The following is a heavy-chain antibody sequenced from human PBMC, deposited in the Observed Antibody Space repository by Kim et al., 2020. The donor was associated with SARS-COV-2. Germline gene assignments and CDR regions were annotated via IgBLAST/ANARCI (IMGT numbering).Heavy chain of an antibody. Sequence: ASVKVSCKASGYTFTSYVMNWVRQAPGQRLEWMGWINAGNGNTKYSQKFQARVTITRDTSASTVYMELSSLRSEDTAVYYCARGYGRHSFDIWGQGTMVIVSS. J-gene: IGHJ3*02. V-gene: IGHV1-3*01. CDR1: GYTFTSYV. CDR3: ARGYGRHSFDI. D-gene: IGHD3-10*01. CDR2: INAGNGNT.